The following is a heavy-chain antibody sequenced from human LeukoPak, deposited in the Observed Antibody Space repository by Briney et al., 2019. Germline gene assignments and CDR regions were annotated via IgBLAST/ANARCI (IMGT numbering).Heavy chain of an antibody. D-gene: IGHD2-15*01. J-gene: IGHJ1*01. CDR2: IYSGGST. CDR3: ARDENAYCSGGSCSYFQH. Sequence: GSLRLSCAASGFTVSSNYMSWVRQAPGKGLEWVSIIYSGGSTFYADSVKGRFTISRDNSKNTLYLQMNSLRAEDTAVYYCARDENAYCSGGSCSYFQHWGQGTLVTVSS. V-gene: IGHV3-53*01. CDR1: GFTVSSNY.